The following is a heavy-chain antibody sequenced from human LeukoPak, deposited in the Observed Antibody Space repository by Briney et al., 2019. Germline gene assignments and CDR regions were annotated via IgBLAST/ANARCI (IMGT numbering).Heavy chain of an antibody. Sequence: GGSPRLSCAASGFTFDDYAMHWVRQAPGKGLEWVSLISGDGGSTYYADSVKGRFTISRDNSKNSLYLQMNSLRTEDTALYYCVLDSSGYDHWGVGPVDYWGQGTLVTVSS. J-gene: IGHJ4*02. D-gene: IGHD3-22*01. CDR2: ISGDGGST. CDR3: VLDSSGYDHWGVGPVDY. V-gene: IGHV3-43*02. CDR1: GFTFDDYA.